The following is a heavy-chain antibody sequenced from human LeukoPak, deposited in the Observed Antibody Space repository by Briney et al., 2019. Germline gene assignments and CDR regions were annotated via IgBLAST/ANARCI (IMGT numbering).Heavy chain of an antibody. J-gene: IGHJ4*02. D-gene: IGHD6-19*01. V-gene: IGHV4-59*10. CDR1: GGSFSGYY. CDR3: ASFSAGSQDFDY. CDR2: IYTSGST. Sequence: SETLSLTCAVYGGSFSGYYWSWIRQPPGKGLEWIGRIYTSGSTNYNPSLKSRVTMSVDTSKNQFSLKLSSVTAADTAVYYCASFSAGSQDFDYWGQGTLVTVSS.